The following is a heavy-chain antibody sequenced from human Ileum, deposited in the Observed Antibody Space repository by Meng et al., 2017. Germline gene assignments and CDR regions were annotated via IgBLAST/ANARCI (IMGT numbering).Heavy chain of an antibody. CDR2: SRDKTQSYSI. J-gene: IGHJ4*02. D-gene: IGHD2-21*01. V-gene: IGHV3-72*01. CDR1: GFTLSDHY. CDR3: TRGFCGGGTCYSGLT. Sequence: GESLKISCTVSGFTLSDHYMDWVRQAPGKGLEWVGRSRDKTQSYSIEYAASVKGRFIISRDDSQQLLYLQMNSLQTDDTAMYYCTRGFCGGGTCYSGLTWGQGSLVTVSS.